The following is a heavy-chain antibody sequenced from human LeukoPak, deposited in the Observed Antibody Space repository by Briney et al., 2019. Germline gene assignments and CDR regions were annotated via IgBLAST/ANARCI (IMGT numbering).Heavy chain of an antibody. V-gene: IGHV4-59*01. J-gene: IGHJ3*02. CDR1: GGSISSYY. CDR3: ARGASGTLYDAFDI. Sequence: SETLSLTCTVSGGSISSYYWSWIRQPPGKGLEWIGYIYYSGSTNYNPSLKSRVTISVDTSKNQFSLKLSSVTAADTAVYYCARGASGTLYDAFDIWGRGTMVTVSS. D-gene: IGHD1-26*01. CDR2: IYYSGST.